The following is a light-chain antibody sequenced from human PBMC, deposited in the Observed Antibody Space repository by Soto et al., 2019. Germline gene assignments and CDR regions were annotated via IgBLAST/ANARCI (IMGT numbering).Light chain of an antibody. CDR3: QQYNNWPIT. Sequence: EIVMTQSPATLSVSPGERATLSCRASQSVSSNLAWYQQKPGQAPRLLIYGAYTRATGIPARFSGSGSGTEFTLTISSLQSEDFAGYSCQQYNNWPITFGQGTRLEIK. J-gene: IGKJ5*01. CDR2: GAY. CDR1: QSVSSN. V-gene: IGKV3-15*01.